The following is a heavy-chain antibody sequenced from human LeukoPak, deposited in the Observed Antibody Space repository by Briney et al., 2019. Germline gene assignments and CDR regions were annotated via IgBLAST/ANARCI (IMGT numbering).Heavy chain of an antibody. CDR3: AEDPLYCSSTSCYTQGLSYFDY. J-gene: IGHJ4*02. V-gene: IGHV3-23*01. CDR2: ISGSGGST. CDR1: GFTFSSYA. D-gene: IGHD2-2*01. Sequence: GGSLRLSCAASGFTFSSYAMSWVRQAPGKGLEWVSAISGSGGSTYYADSVKGRFTISRDNSKNTLYLQMNSLRAEDTAVYYCAEDPLYCSSTSCYTQGLSYFDYWGQGTLVTVSS.